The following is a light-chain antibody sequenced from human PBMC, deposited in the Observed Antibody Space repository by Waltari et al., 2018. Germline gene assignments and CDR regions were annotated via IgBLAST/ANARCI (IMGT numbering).Light chain of an antibody. V-gene: IGKV1-39*01. CDR2: VAS. CDR1: QSINRF. CDR3: QQSYSSPPMYT. Sequence: IQITQSQSSLSASVGARVTTTCRASQSINRFLNWYQQKPGKAPELLIYVASNLQSGVPSRFSGSGSGTDFTLTINGLQPEDFATYYCQQSYSSPPMYTFGQGTKVEIK. J-gene: IGKJ2*01.